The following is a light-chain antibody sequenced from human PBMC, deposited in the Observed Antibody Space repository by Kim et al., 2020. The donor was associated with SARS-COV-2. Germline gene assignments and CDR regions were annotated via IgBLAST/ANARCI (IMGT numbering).Light chain of an antibody. CDR1: NIGVKN. Sequence: SYELTQPLSVSVALGQTARITCGGNNIGVKNVHWYQQKPGQTPVLVIYRDSNRPSGIPERFSGSNSGNTATLTISRAQAGDETDYYCQVWDSSTAVFGGGTQLTVL. CDR3: QVWDSSTAV. J-gene: IGLJ3*02. V-gene: IGLV3-9*01. CDR2: RDS.